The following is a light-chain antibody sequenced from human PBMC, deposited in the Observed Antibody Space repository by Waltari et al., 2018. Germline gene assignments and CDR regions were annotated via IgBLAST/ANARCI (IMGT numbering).Light chain of an antibody. J-gene: IGLJ3*02. Sequence: YVLTQPPSVSVAPGQTARLPCGGDNIRFKAVHWYQQKTGQAPMLLLYDDSVRPSGIPGRFSGSKSGDTATLTITRVEAGDEADYYCQVWDTDSDHLFGGGTKLTVL. V-gene: IGLV3-21*02. CDR3: QVWDTDSDHL. CDR1: NIRFKA. CDR2: DDS.